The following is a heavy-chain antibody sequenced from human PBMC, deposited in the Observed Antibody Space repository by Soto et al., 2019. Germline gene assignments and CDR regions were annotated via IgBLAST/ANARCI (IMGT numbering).Heavy chain of an antibody. J-gene: IGHJ6*02. Sequence: SQTPSLTCAISGDSVSSNSAAWNWIRPSPSRGLEWLGRTYYRSKWYNDYAVSVKSRITINPDTSKNQFSLQLNSVTPEDTAVYYCARALELRSYYYYGMDVWGQGTTVTVSS. D-gene: IGHD1-7*01. CDR2: TYYRSKWYN. CDR1: GDSVSSNSAA. V-gene: IGHV6-1*01. CDR3: ARALELRSYYYYGMDV.